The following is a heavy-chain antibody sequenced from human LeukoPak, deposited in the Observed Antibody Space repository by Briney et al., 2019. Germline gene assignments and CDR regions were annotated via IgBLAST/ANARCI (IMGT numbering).Heavy chain of an antibody. D-gene: IGHD3-10*01. CDR1: GXSISSYY. CDR2: IFYSGST. Sequence: SETLSLTCTVSGXSISSYYWSWIRQPPGKGLEWIGYIFYSGSTNYNPSLKSRVTISVDTSKNQFSLKLSSVTAADTAVYYCAKSPYGLGTYAIAGDYWGQGTLVTVSS. V-gene: IGHV4-59*01. CDR3: AKSPYGLGTYAIAGDY. J-gene: IGHJ4*02.